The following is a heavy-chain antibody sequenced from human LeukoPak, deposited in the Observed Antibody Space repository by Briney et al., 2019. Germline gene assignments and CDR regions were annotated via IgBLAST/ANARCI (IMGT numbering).Heavy chain of an antibody. D-gene: IGHD3-22*01. Sequence: PGGSLRLSCAASGFTFSSYGMHWVRQAPGKGLEWVAVISYDGSNKYYADSVKGRFTISRDNSKNTLYLQMNSLRAEDTAVYYCAKDTTGWILLRAVDYWGQGTLVTVSS. CDR2: ISYDGSNK. CDR1: GFTFSSYG. J-gene: IGHJ4*02. V-gene: IGHV3-30*18. CDR3: AKDTTGWILLRAVDY.